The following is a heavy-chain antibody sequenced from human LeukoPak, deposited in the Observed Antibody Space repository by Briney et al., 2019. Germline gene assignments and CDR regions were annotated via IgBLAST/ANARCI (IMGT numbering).Heavy chain of an antibody. J-gene: IGHJ4*02. CDR2: ISSSSSTI. CDR3: AREGITVSHELDY. V-gene: IGHV3-48*01. D-gene: IGHD3-16*01. Sequence: PGGSLRLSCAASGFTFSTYSMNWVRQAPGKGLEWVSYISSSSSTIYYADSVKGRFTISRDNAKNSLYLQMNSLRAEDTAVYYCAREGITVSHELDYWGQGTLVTVSS. CDR1: GFTFSTYS.